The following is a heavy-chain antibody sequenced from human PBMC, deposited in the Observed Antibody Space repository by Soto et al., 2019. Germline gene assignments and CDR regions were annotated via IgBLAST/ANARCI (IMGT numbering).Heavy chain of an antibody. Sequence: SLRLSCAASGITFGSYAMSWVRQAPGKGLECVSAISGSGGSTFYADSVKGRFTISRDNSKNTLYLQMNSLRVEDTAMYYCAKGQGLISVTRAGMDVWGQGTTVTVSS. CDR2: ISGSGGST. J-gene: IGHJ6*02. V-gene: IGHV3-23*01. CDR1: GITFGSYA. CDR3: AKGQGLISVTRAGMDV. D-gene: IGHD4-4*01.